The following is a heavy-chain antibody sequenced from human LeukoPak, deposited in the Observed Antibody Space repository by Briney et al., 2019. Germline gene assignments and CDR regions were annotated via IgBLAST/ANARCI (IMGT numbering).Heavy chain of an antibody. CDR3: ARPNYYDSSGYYSN. D-gene: IGHD3-22*01. CDR1: GFTFSSYA. Sequence: GGSLRLSCAASGFTFSSYAMSWVRQAPGKGLEWVSAISGSGGSTYYADSVKGRFTISRDNAKNSLYLQMNSLRAEDTAVYYCARPNYYDSSGYYSNWGQGTLVTVSS. CDR2: ISGSGGST. J-gene: IGHJ4*02. V-gene: IGHV3-23*01.